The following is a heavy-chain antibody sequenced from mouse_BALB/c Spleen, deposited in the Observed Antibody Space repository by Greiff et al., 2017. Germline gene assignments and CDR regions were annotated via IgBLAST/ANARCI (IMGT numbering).Heavy chain of an antibody. J-gene: IGHJ1*01. V-gene: IGHV5-4*02. Sequence: EVMLVESGGGLVKPGGSLKLSCAASGFTFSDYYMYWVRQTPEKRLEWVATISDGGSYTYYPDSVKGRFTISRDNAKNNLYLQMSSLKSEDTAMYYCARDAITTVVATDWYFDVWGAGTTVTVSS. CDR3: ARDAITTVVATDWYFDV. D-gene: IGHD1-1*01. CDR2: ISDGGSYT. CDR1: GFTFSDYY.